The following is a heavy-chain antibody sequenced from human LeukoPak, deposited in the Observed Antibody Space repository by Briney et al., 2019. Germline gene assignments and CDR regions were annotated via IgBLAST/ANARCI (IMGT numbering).Heavy chain of an antibody. CDR3: ARDSMTVAGLDY. J-gene: IGHJ4*02. CDR1: GGSISSYY. V-gene: IGHV4-59*01. Sequence: PSETLSLTCTVSGGSISSYYWSWIRQPPGKGLEWIGYIYYSGSTNYNPSLKSRVTISVDTSKNQFSLKLSSVTAADTAVYYCARDSMTVAGLDYWGQGTLVTVSS. D-gene: IGHD6-19*01. CDR2: IYYSGST.